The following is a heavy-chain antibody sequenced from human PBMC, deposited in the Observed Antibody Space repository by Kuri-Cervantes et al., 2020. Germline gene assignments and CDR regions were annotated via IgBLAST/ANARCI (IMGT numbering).Heavy chain of an antibody. CDR1: GFTFSSYA. J-gene: IGHJ4*02. D-gene: IGHD2-2*01. Sequence: GGSLRLSCAASGFTFSSYAMHWVRQAPGKGLEWVAVISYDGSNKYYADSVKGRFTISRDNSKNTLYLQMNSLTTEDTAVYYCSTSDHRYCSGSNCQLNYWGQGTLVTVSS. CDR2: ISYDGSNK. V-gene: IGHV3-30-3*01. CDR3: STSDHRYCSGSNCQLNY.